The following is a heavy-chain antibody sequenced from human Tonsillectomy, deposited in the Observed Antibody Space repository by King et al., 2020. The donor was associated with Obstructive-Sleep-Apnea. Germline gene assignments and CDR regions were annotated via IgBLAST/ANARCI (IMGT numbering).Heavy chain of an antibody. CDR2: ISYRGTT. CDR1: GGSISSYF. V-gene: IGHV4-59*08. Sequence: VQLQESGPGLVKPSETLSLTCNVSGGSISSYFWSWIRQPPGKGLEWIGDISYRGTTKYNPILKSRFTISVDTSKNQFSLKLSSVTAADTAVYSCATHELELRPFDYWGQGALVTVSS. J-gene: IGHJ4*02. CDR3: ATHELELRPFDY. D-gene: IGHD1-7*01.